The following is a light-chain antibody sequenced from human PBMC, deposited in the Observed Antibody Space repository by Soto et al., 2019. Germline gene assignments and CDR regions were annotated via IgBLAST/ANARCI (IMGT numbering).Light chain of an antibody. CDR1: NSNIGSNT. V-gene: IGLV1-44*01. Sequence: QSVLTQPPSASGTPGQRVTISCSGSNSNIGSNTANWYQQLPGTAPKLLIYSNDQRPSGVPDRFSGSKSGTSASLAISGLQSEDEADYHCAAWDDSRNGLVVFGGGTKLTVL. J-gene: IGLJ2*01. CDR2: SND. CDR3: AAWDDSRNGLVV.